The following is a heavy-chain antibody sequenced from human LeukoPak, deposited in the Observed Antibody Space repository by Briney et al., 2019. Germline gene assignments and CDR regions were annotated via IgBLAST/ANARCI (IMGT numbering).Heavy chain of an antibody. CDR3: ARILGSDEGADF. CDR2: VSPGGDNK. Sequence: PGGSLRLSCAASGCTFSGYWMTWVRQAPGKGLEGVANVSPGGDNKRYVESVKGRFNIPRDNAKNSFYLRMNSLRGEDTAVNYWARILGSDEGADFWGQGTLVTVS. J-gene: IGHJ4*02. V-gene: IGHV3-7*01. CDR1: GCTFSGYW. D-gene: IGHD1-26*01.